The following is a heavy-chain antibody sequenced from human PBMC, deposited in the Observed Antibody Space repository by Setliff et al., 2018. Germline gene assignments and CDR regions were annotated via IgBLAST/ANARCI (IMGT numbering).Heavy chain of an antibody. V-gene: IGHV4-39*01. CDR3: VRPGGTTVVARHFDY. D-gene: IGHD2-15*01. J-gene: IGHJ4*01. Sequence: SETLSLTCTVSGGSITSGRYYWGWIRQPPGQGLEWIGFIYYSGATTYNPSLKSRVTISIDTSRNQFSLELRSVTVADTATYYCVRPGGTTVVARHFDYWGSGILVTVSS. CDR2: IYYSGAT. CDR1: GGSITSGRYY.